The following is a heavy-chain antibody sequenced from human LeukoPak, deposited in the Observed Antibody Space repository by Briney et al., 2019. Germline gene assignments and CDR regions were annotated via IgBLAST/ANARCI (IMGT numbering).Heavy chain of an antibody. J-gene: IGHJ4*02. CDR2: INPNSGGT. Sequence: ASVKVSCKASGYTFTGYYMHWVRQAPGQGLEWMGWINPNSGGTNYAQKFQGRVTMTRDTSISTAYVELSRLRSDDMAVYYCARGGSGTYYNHFDYWGQGALVTVSS. CDR3: ARGGSGTYYNHFDY. CDR1: GYTFTGYY. V-gene: IGHV1-2*02. D-gene: IGHD3-10*01.